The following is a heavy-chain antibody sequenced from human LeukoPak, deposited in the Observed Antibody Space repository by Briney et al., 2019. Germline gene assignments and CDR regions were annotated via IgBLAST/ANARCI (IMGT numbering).Heavy chain of an antibody. CDR1: AGSISSYY. Sequence: SQSRSLTCTVSAGSISSYYWSWIRQPAGTALGWIGRIYTSGTITYNHSLKSRVTISVDTSKTQFSLKLSAVTAADTAVYYCARALYSTGWYLNWGQGTLVTVSS. J-gene: IGHJ4*02. CDR3: ARALYSTGWYLN. CDR2: IYTSGTI. V-gene: IGHV4-4*07. D-gene: IGHD6-19*01.